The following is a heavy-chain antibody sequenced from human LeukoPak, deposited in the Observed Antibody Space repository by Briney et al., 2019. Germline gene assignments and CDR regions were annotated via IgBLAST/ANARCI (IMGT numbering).Heavy chain of an antibody. D-gene: IGHD3-22*01. CDR3: ATQGEYGGSGYYRAFDI. CDR1: GYSISSGYY. J-gene: IGHJ3*02. CDR2: IYHSGST. Sequence: SETLFLTCAVSGYSISSGYYWGWIRQPPGKGLEWIGSIYHSGSTYYNPSLKSRVTISVGTSKNQFSLKLSSVTAADTAVYYCATQGEYGGSGYYRAFDIWGQGTMVTVSS. V-gene: IGHV4-38-2*01.